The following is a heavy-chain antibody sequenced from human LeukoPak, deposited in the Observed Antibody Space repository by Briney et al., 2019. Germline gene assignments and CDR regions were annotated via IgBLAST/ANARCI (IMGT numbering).Heavy chain of an antibody. J-gene: IGHJ4*02. CDR2: ISSSSSYI. Sequence: PGGSLRLSCAASGFTFSSYSMNWVRQAPGKGLEWVSSISSSSSYIYYADSVKGRFTISRDNAKNSLYLQMNSLRAEDTAVYYCARGPAAGTSIDYWGQGALVTVSS. V-gene: IGHV3-21*01. CDR1: GFTFSSYS. D-gene: IGHD6-13*01. CDR3: ARGPAAGTSIDY.